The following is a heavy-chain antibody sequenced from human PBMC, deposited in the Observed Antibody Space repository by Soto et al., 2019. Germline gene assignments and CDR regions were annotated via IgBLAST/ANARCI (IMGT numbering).Heavy chain of an antibody. CDR1: GFTFSSYA. CDR2: ISYDGSNK. J-gene: IGHJ6*02. CDR3: GRDQIVPPADCYYYYGMDV. V-gene: IGHV3-30-3*01. Sequence: GGSLRLSCAASGFTFSSYAMHWVRQAPGKGLEWVAVISYDGSNKYYADSVKGRFTISRDNSKNTLYLQMNSLRAEDKDVYYFGRDQIVPPADCYYYYGMDVWGQGTRVTVSS. D-gene: IGHD2-8*01.